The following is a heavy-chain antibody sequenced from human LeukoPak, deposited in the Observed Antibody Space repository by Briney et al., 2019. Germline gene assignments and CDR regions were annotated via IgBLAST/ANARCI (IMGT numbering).Heavy chain of an antibody. CDR1: GYSISSGYY. V-gene: IGHV4-38-2*02. Sequence: PSETLSLTCTVSGYSISSGYYWGWLRQPPGKGLEWIGSIYHSGSTYYNPSLKSQVTISVDTSNNQFSLKLTSVTAADTAVYYCARGYSSSWYLNWFDPWGQGTLVTVSS. D-gene: IGHD6-13*01. CDR2: IYHSGST. J-gene: IGHJ5*02. CDR3: ARGYSSSWYLNWFDP.